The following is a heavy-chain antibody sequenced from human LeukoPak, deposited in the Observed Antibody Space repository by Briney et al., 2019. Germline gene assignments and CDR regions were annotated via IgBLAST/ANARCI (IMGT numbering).Heavy chain of an antibody. CDR3: ACAYASYNFWSGYENFDF. V-gene: IGHV3-7*03. J-gene: IGHJ4*02. CDR1: GITFTTHW. D-gene: IGHD3-3*01. CDR2: IRQDGGAK. Sequence: GGSLRLSCAASGITFTTHWMNWVRQAPGKGLEWVASIRQDGGAKKYVDSVKGRFTISRDLAQNSLFLQMNSLRADRTAGYLLACAYASYNFWSGYENFDFWGQGTLVTVSS.